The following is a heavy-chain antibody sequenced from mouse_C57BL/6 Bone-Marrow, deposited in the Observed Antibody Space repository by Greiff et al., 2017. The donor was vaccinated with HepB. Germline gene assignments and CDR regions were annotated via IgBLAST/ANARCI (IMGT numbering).Heavy chain of an antibody. V-gene: IGHV1-5*01. J-gene: IGHJ4*01. CDR2: IYPGNSDT. CDR1: GYTFTSYW. CDR3: TIYYGSSYYAMDY. D-gene: IGHD1-1*01. Sequence: DVKLVESGTVLARPGASVKMSCKTSGYTFTSYWMHWVKQRPGQGLEWIGAIYPGNSDTSYNQKFKGKAKLTAVTSASTAYMELSSLTNEDSAVYYCTIYYGSSYYAMDYWGQGTSVTVSS.